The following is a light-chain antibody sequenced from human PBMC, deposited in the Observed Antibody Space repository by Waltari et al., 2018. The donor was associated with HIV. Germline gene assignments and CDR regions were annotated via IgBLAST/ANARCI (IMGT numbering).Light chain of an antibody. CDR1: QSVSSSY. CDR2: GAS. V-gene: IGKV3-20*01. J-gene: IGKJ2*02. CDR3: QQYGSSPMCT. Sequence: EIVLTQSPGTLSLSPGERATLSCRASQSVSSSYLAWYQQKPGQAPRLLIYGASSRATGIPDRFSGSGSGTDFTRTISRLEPEDFAVYYCQQYGSSPMCTFGQGTKVEIK.